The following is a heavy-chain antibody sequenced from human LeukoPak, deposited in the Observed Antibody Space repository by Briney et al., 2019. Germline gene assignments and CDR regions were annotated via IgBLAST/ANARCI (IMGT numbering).Heavy chain of an antibody. CDR2: ISSSSSYI. Sequence: GGSLRLSCAASGFTFSSYSMNWVRQAPGKGLEWVSSISSSSSYIYYADSVKGRFTISRDNAKNSLYLQMNSLRAEDTAVYYCARGLYHYYYYYYGMDVWGQGTTVTVS. V-gene: IGHV3-21*01. D-gene: IGHD2-8*01. J-gene: IGHJ6*02. CDR3: ARGLYHYYYYYYGMDV. CDR1: GFTFSSYS.